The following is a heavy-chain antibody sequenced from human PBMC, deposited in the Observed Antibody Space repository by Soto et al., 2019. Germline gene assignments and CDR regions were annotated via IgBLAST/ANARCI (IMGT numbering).Heavy chain of an antibody. Sequence: QVQLVESGGGVVQPGRSLRLSCAASGFTFNRYAIHWVRQAPGKGLEWVAVISYGGSDKYYADSVKGRFTVSRDNSKNTLYLQMNSLRAEDTAISYCTRDPGIGFDYWGQGTLVIVSS. CDR2: ISYGGSDK. D-gene: IGHD1-26*01. J-gene: IGHJ4*02. CDR1: GFTFNRYA. CDR3: TRDPGIGFDY. V-gene: IGHV3-30-3*01.